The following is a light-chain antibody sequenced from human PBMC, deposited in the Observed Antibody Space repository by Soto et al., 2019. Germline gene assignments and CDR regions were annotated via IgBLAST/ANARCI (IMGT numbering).Light chain of an antibody. CDR3: LIAFRDSWA. Sequence: AIQLTQSPSSLSASVGDRVTITCRASQAIRTDLAWYQQKPGKVPQLLIYAASTLQGGVPSGFSGSGSGTDFSLTSSSLQPVDFATYYCLIAFRDSWALGRGTKVDIK. V-gene: IGKV1-6*01. J-gene: IGKJ1*01. CDR1: QAIRTD. CDR2: AAS.